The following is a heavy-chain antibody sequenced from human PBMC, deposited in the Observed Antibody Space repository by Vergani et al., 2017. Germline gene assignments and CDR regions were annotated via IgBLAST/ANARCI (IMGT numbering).Heavy chain of an antibody. CDR2: ISGIGGST. V-gene: IGHV3-23*01. D-gene: IGHD6-6*01. J-gene: IGHJ5*02. CDR1: GFTFSSYA. Sequence: EVQLLESGGGLVQPGGSLRLSCAASGFTFSSYAMSWVRQAPGKGLEWVSAISGIGGSTYYADSVKGRFTISRDNSKNTLYLQMNSLRSEDTAVYYCATPGGAALRGGWFDPWGQGTLVTVSS. CDR3: ATPGGAALRGGWFDP.